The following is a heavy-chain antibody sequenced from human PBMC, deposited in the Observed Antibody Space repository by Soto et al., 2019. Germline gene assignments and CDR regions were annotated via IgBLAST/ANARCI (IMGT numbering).Heavy chain of an antibody. CDR3: AREGVFGLVKIVPPDY. Sequence: VQLLESGGGVAQPGRSLRLSCRASGFGFSSYGMLWVRQAPGKGPEGGAFISFDGSTQYYADSVRGRFTISRDNSENTLYLQLDILRVEDTAMYYCAREGVFGLVKIVPPDYWGQGAQVTVSA. D-gene: IGHD3-3*01. CDR1: GFGFSSYG. V-gene: IGHV3-30*03. J-gene: IGHJ4*02. CDR2: ISFDGSTQ.